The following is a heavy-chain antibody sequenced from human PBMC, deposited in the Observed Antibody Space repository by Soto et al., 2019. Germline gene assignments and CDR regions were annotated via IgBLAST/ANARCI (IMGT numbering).Heavy chain of an antibody. V-gene: IGHV3-30-3*01. Sequence: GGSLRLSWAASGFTISGYAMHRVSKAPGKGLEWVAVISYDASNKYYADSVKGRFTTSRDNFKNMLYLQMNSLRAEDTAVYYCARDRADIVVVPAARYYYYYGMDVWGQGTTVTVSS. D-gene: IGHD2-2*01. J-gene: IGHJ6*02. CDR1: GFTISGYA. CDR3: ARDRADIVVVPAARYYYYYGMDV. CDR2: ISYDASNK.